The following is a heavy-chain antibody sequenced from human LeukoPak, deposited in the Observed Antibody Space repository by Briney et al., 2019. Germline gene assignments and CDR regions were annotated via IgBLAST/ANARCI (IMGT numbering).Heavy chain of an antibody. Sequence: ASVKVSCNASGYTFTGYYMHWVRHAPGQGLERMGRINPNSGGTNYAQKFQVRGTMTSDRSIGTAYLDLRLLRPNDTGVYYSVREYSSGWYVRGWFDPWGQETLVTVSS. D-gene: IGHD6-19*01. CDR1: GYTFTGYY. J-gene: IGHJ5*02. V-gene: IGHV1-2*05. CDR3: VREYSSGWYVRGWFDP. CDR2: INPNSGGT.